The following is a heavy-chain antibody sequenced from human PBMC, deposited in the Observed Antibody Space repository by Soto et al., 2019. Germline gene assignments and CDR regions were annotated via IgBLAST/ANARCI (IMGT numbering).Heavy chain of an antibody. V-gene: IGHV3-7*01. D-gene: IGHD2-2*01. CDR2: IKQDGSEK. CDR3: GVRVVPAAMRDYYYYYYMDV. CDR1: GFTFSSYW. J-gene: IGHJ6*03. Sequence: GGSLRLSCAASGFTFSSYWMSWVRQAPGKGLEWVANIKQDGSEKYYVDSVKGRFTISRDNAKNSLYLQMNSLRAEDTAVYYCGVRVVPAAMRDYYYYYYMDVWGKGTTVTVSS.